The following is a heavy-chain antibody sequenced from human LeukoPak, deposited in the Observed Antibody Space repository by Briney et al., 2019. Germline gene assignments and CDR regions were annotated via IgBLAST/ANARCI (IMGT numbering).Heavy chain of an antibody. V-gene: IGHV4-39*01. CDR2: VFYSGSS. J-gene: IGHJ4*02. Sequence: SETLSLTCTASDGSISSNNYYWGWIRQPPGKGLEWIGSVFYSGSSYYNLSLKSRVTISVDTSKNQFSLYLSSVTAADTAVYYCARHDRSGYPPHYFDCWGQGSLVTVSS. D-gene: IGHD3-22*01. CDR1: DGSISSNNYY. CDR3: ARHDRSGYPPHYFDC.